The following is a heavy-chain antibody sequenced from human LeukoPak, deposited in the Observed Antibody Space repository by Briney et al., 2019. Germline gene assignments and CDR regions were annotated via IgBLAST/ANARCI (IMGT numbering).Heavy chain of an antibody. CDR3: ARDRADFWSGKDAFDI. D-gene: IGHD3-3*01. V-gene: IGHV3-48*01. J-gene: IGHJ3*02. CDR2: ISSSSSTI. Sequence: GGSLRLSCAASGFTFSSYAMSWVRQAPGKGLEWVSAISSSSSTIYYADSVKGRFTISRDNAKNSLYLQMNSLRAEDTAVYYCARDRADFWSGKDAFDIWGQGTMVTVSS. CDR1: GFTFSSYA.